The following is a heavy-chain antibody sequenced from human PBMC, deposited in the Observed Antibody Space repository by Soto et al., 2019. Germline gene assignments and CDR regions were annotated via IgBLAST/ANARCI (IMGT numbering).Heavy chain of an antibody. D-gene: IGHD3-10*01. CDR3: AHSTRMVRGVTIRYYFDY. CDR1: GLSLSTSGVG. Sequence: QITLKESGPPLVTPTQTLTLTCTFSGLSLSTSGVGVGWIRQPPGKALEWLALIYWNDDKRYSPSLKSRLTIPDDTSNKQVVLTMADMDPVATATYFCAHSTRMVRGVTIRYYFDYWGQGTLVTVSS. V-gene: IGHV2-5*01. J-gene: IGHJ4*02. CDR2: IYWNDDK.